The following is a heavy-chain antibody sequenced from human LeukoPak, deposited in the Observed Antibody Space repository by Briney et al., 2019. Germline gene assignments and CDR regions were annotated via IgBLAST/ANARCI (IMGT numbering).Heavy chain of an antibody. J-gene: IGHJ4*02. V-gene: IGHV3-20*04. Sequence: GGSLRLSCAASGFTFDDYGMSWVRQAPGKGLEWVSGINWSGGSTGYADSVKGRFTISRDNSKNTLYLQMNSLRAEDTAVYYCARSVAGPFDYWGQGTLVTVSS. CDR1: GFTFDDYG. D-gene: IGHD6-19*01. CDR2: INWSGGST. CDR3: ARSVAGPFDY.